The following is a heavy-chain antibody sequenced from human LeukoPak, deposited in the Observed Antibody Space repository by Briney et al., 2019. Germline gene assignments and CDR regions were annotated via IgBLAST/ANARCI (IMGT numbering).Heavy chain of an antibody. CDR1: GFTLCNFG. V-gene: IGHV3-74*01. CDR2: ANSDGSRT. D-gene: IGHD5-12*01. J-gene: IGHJ4*02. Sequence: TGGSLRLSGAASGFTLCNFGMLWFPQAPGKGRVWVSRANSDGSRTDYADSVKGRFTISRDNAGNTLYLLMNSLRAEDTALYYCVRGYTMRATSSCFSWGRGTLVTVS. CDR3: VRGYTMRATSSCFS.